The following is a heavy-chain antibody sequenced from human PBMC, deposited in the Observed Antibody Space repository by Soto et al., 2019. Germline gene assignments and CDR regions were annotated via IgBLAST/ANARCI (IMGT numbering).Heavy chain of an antibody. D-gene: IGHD4-17*01. CDR3: ARVDGGYYDY. CDR2: INHNGGT. J-gene: IGHJ4*02. CDR1: GGSFSDYN. Sequence: SETLSLTCAVYGGSFSDYNWSWIRQSPGKGLEWIGEINHNGGTNYNPSLKSRVTISVDTSKKQFSLKLTSVTAADTAVYYCARVDGGYYDYWGQGTLVTVSS. V-gene: IGHV4-34*01.